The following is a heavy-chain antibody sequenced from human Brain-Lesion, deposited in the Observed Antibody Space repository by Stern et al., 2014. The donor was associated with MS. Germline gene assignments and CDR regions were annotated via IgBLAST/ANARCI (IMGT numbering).Heavy chain of an antibody. V-gene: IGHV4-39*01. J-gene: IGHJ5*02. CDR3: AGEEDIRYCSGGSCTGNWFDP. CDR1: GGSVSSTSYA. Sequence: VQLLESGPGLVKPSETLSLTCTVAGGSVSSTSYAWGWIRQPPGKGLEWIGPIYYSGNTYYSPSLKSRLTISLDTSKNQFSLQLSSVPAADTAVYYCAGEEDIRYCSGGSCTGNWFDPWGQGTLVTVSS. D-gene: IGHD2-15*01. CDR2: IYYSGNT.